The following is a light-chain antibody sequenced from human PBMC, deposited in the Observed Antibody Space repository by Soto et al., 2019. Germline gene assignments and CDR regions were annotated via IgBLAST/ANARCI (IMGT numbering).Light chain of an antibody. Sequence: EIVLTQSPGTLSLSPGERVTISCRASQSVITRYLAWYQQKPEQAHMLLIDGASNRATGLPDRFSGSGSRTYFALTISRQAHDDVAVYYCQHYGRSSTFGQGTRLEIK. CDR2: GAS. CDR1: QSVITRY. V-gene: IGKV3-20*01. CDR3: QHYGRSST. J-gene: IGKJ5*01.